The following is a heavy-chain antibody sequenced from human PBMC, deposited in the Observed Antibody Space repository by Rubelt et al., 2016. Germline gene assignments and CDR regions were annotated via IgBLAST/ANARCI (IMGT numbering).Heavy chain of an antibody. D-gene: IGHD5-24*01. J-gene: IGHJ4*02. CDR3: ARVTNSVFDY. V-gene: IGHV3-72*01. Sequence: WVRQAPGKGLEWVGRTRTKSNSYTTEYAASVKGRFTISRDDSKNSLYLQMNSLKTEDTAVYYCARVTNSVFDYWGQGTLVTVSS. CDR2: TRTKSNSYTT.